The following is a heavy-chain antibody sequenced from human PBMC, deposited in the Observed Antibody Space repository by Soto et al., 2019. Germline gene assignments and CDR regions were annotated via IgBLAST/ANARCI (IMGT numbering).Heavy chain of an antibody. CDR2: IYWDDDK. CDR3: AHSACTGTKAYFDY. CDR1: GFSITTSGVG. Sequence: QITLKESGPTLVKPTQTLTLTCTFSGFSITTSGVGVGWIRQPPGNALEWLALIYWDDDKRYITSLINRLNIFKDPSKNQVVLTMANMDPVATATYYCAHSACTGTKAYFDYWGQGTLVTFSS. V-gene: IGHV2-5*02. J-gene: IGHJ4*02. D-gene: IGHD2-8*02.